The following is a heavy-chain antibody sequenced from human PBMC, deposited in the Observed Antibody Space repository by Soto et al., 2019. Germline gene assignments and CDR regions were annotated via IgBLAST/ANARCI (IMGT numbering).Heavy chain of an antibody. CDR3: ARDRAAAGTVYYYYYGMDV. J-gene: IGHJ6*02. D-gene: IGHD6-13*01. V-gene: IGHV3-33*01. Sequence: GGSLRLSCAASGFTFSSYGMHWVRQAPGKGLEWVAVIWYDGSNKYYADSVKGRFTISRDNSKNTLYLQMNSLRAEDTAVYYCARDRAAAGTVYYYYYGMDVWGQGTTVTVSS. CDR2: IWYDGSNK. CDR1: GFTFSSYG.